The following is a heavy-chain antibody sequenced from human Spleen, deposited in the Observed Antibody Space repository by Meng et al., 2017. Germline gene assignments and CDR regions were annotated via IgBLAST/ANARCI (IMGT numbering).Heavy chain of an antibody. Sequence: SETLSLTCTVSGGSMSRHFWSWIRQSPGKGLEWIGYIYYSGSANYNPSLTGRATISADTSKNQFSLRLTSVTAADTAVYYCARPDGIVGTNYWGQGTLVTVSS. CDR1: GGSMSRHF. J-gene: IGHJ4*02. CDR3: ARPDGIVGTNY. CDR2: IYYSGSA. D-gene: IGHD1-26*01. V-gene: IGHV4-59*11.